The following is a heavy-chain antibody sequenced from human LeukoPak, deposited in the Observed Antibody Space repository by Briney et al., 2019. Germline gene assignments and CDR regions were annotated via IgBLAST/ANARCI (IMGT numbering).Heavy chain of an antibody. V-gene: IGHV3-21*01. CDR1: GFTFSTYS. Sequence: PGGSLRLSCAASGFTFSTYSMNWVRQAPGKGLEWVSFIDTSASYKYYGESMKGRFTIPRDNAKKSLYLQMNGLRADDTAVYYCARGRSITLLRGVAMSDGFDIWGQGTMVTVSP. CDR2: IDTSASYK. D-gene: IGHD3-10*01. CDR3: ARGRSITLLRGVAMSDGFDI. J-gene: IGHJ3*02.